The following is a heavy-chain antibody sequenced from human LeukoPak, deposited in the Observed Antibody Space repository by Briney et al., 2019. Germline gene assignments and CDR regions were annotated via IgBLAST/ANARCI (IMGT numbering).Heavy chain of an antibody. Sequence: GGSLRLSCAASGFNFNYYGMHWVRQAPGKGLEWVAFIRYDGSNKYYADSVKGRFTISRDNSENTLYMQMNSLRVEDTAVYYCARDWATPDYWGQGTLVTVSS. CDR3: ARDWATPDY. CDR1: GFNFNYYG. D-gene: IGHD5-12*01. J-gene: IGHJ4*02. V-gene: IGHV3-30*02. CDR2: IRYDGSNK.